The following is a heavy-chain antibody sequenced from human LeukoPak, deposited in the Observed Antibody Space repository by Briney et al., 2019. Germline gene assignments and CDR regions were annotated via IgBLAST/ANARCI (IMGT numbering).Heavy chain of an antibody. CDR1: GASTAGYY. Sequence: PSETLALTRAVSGASTAGYYWSWIRQPPGKGLEGIEYLGIPNYNPSLKSRVTISGDTSKKQFSPKLNSVTTADTAVYYCATYRGGGGGVGYWGQGALVTVSS. J-gene: IGHJ4*02. D-gene: IGHD6-19*01. CDR3: ATYRGGGGGVGY. V-gene: IGHV4-59*01. CDR2: LGIP.